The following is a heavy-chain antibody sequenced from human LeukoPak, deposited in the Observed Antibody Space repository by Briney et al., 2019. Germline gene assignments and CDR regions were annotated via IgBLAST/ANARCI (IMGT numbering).Heavy chain of an antibody. V-gene: IGHV3-23*01. J-gene: IGHJ4*02. Sequence: GGSLRLSCAASGFSFNNYAMSWVRQAPGKGLQWVSAISTTGGSTYYADSVKGRFTISRDNSKNTLSLQVDSLRVEDTAVYYCAKDWTTVVTPKGYYFDSSGQGTLVTVSS. CDR3: AKDWTTVVTPKGYYFDS. CDR2: ISTTGGST. CDR1: GFSFNNYA. D-gene: IGHD4-23*01.